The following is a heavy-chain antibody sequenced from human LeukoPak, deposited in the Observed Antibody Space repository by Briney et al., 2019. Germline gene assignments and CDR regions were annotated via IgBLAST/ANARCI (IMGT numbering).Heavy chain of an antibody. D-gene: IGHD5-18*01. V-gene: IGHV3-11*01. Sequence: GGSLRLSCAASGFTFSDCYMSWIRQAPGKGLEWVSYISSSGSTIYYADSVKGRFTISRDNAKNSLYLQMNSLRAEDTAVYYCARDRGMYSYGYYYYYYMDVWGKGTTVTVSS. CDR1: GFTFSDCY. J-gene: IGHJ6*03. CDR3: ARDRGMYSYGYYYYYYMDV. CDR2: ISSSGSTI.